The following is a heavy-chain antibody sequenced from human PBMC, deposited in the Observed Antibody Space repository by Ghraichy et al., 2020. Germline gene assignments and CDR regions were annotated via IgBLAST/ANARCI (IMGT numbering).Heavy chain of an antibody. V-gene: IGHV3-15*07. J-gene: IGHJ6*03. D-gene: IGHD3-10*01. Sequence: GGSLRLSCAASGFTFSNAWMNWVRQAPGKGLEWVGRIKSKTDGGTTDYAAPVKGRFTISRDDSKNTLYLQMNSLKTEDTAVYYCTTGSNYGYYYMDVWGKGTTVTVSS. CDR1: GFTFSNAW. CDR2: IKSKTDGGTT. CDR3: TTGSNYGYYYMDV.